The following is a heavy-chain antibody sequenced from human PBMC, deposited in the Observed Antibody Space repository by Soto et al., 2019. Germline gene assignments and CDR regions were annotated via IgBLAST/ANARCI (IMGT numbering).Heavy chain of an antibody. V-gene: IGHV3-23*01. J-gene: IGHJ4*02. D-gene: IGHD1-26*01. CDR1: GFTFTNYA. CDR3: ATDVGPIMFDY. Sequence: EVQLWESGGDFIQPGGSLRVSCAASGFTFTNYAMSWVRQAPGKGLEWVSTIDHAGVNTHYADSVKGRFTISRDNSKGTLYLQMNSLRAEDTASYYCATDVGPIMFDYWGQGALITVSS. CDR2: IDHAGVNT.